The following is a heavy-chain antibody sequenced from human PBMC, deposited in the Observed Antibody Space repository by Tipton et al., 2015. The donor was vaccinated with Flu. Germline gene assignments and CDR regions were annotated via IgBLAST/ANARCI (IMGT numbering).Heavy chain of an antibody. D-gene: IGHD6-13*01. CDR2: IYHTGGT. CDR3: ASHNSRWYIDY. Sequence: GLVKPSETLSLTCAVSGSSISTEHYWTWIRQPPGKGLEWIGNIYHTGGTHYNPSLKRRLTISGDTSKNQFSLTLTSVTATDAAVYYCASHNSRWYIDYWGQGTVVTVSS. J-gene: IGHJ4*02. CDR1: GSSISTEHY. V-gene: IGHV4-38-2*01.